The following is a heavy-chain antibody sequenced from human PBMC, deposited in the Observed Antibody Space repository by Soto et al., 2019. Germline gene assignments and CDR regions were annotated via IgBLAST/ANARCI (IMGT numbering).Heavy chain of an antibody. D-gene: IGHD3-16*01. V-gene: IGHV4-59*01. CDR2: VYFNGNT. Sequence: SETLSLTCTASAASFSKYYWTWIRQPPGKGLEWIGYVYFNGNTNYNPSLKRRVSISIDTSKNQISLTLNSVTAADTAVYYCASVTFGGVVLAHWGQGTLVTVSS. CDR3: ASVTFGGVVLAH. CDR1: AASFSKYY. J-gene: IGHJ4*02.